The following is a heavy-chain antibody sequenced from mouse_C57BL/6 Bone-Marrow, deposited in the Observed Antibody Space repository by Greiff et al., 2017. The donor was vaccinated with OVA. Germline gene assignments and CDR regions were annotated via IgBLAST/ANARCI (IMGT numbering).Heavy chain of an antibody. J-gene: IGHJ2*01. D-gene: IGHD2-2*01. CDR3: ARGGGYLYYFDY. V-gene: IGHV8-12*01. CDR1: GFSLSTSGMG. CDR2: IYWADAK. Sequence: LQQSGPGILQSSQTLSLTCSFSGFSLSTSGMGVSWIRQPSGKGLEWLAHIYWADAKRYNPSLKSRLTISKDTSRNQVFLKITSVDTADTATYYCARGGGYLYYFDYWGQGTTLTVSS.